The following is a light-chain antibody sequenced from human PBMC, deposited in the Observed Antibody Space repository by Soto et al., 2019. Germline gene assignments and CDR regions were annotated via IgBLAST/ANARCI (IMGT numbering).Light chain of an antibody. J-gene: IGKJ1*01. V-gene: IGKV1-5*01. Sequence: DFQVTKFASSLPASVRDRVTINCRASQSISNWLAWYQQKPGRAPKFLIYDASSLESGVPSRFSGSGSGTEFTLTISSLQPDDFATYYCQQYNNYSRTFGEGTKVDIK. CDR3: QQYNNYSRT. CDR2: DAS. CDR1: QSISNW.